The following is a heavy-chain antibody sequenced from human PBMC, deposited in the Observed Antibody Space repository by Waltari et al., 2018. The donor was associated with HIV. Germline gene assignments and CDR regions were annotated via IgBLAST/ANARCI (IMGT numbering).Heavy chain of an antibody. CDR3: ARHGYSSTPYYYYGMDV. V-gene: IGHV4-59*08. CDR1: GGSIGSYS. CDR2: IYYSGST. J-gene: IGHJ6*02. Sequence: QVQLQESGPGLVKPSETLSLTCTVSGGSIGSYSWSWIRQPPGKGLEWIGYIYYSGSTNYNPSLKSRVTISVDTSKNQFSLKLTSVTAADTAVYYCARHGYSSTPYYYYGMDVWGQGTTVTVSS. D-gene: IGHD6-13*01.